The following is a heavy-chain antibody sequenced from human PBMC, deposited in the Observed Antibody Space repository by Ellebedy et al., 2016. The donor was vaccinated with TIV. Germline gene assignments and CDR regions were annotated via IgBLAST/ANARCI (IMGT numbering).Heavy chain of an antibody. J-gene: IGHJ4*02. V-gene: IGHV3-7*01. CDR1: GFIFSNSW. D-gene: IGHD3-3*01. CDR3: AKVATRFLEWLSPDFDS. Sequence: GESLKISCAASGFIFSNSWVMWVRQAPGKGLEWVANINQDGSRIYYVDSVRGRFTISRDNAKDTLYLQMNDLRVGDTAIYYCAKVATRFLEWLSPDFDSWGQGVLVTVSS. CDR2: INQDGSRI.